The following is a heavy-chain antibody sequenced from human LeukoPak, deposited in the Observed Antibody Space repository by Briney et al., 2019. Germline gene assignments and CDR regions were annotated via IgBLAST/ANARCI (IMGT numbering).Heavy chain of an antibody. Sequence: SVKASCKASGGTFSSYTISWVRQAPGQGLEWMGRIIPILGTANYAQKFQGRVTITADKSTSTAYMELSSLRSEDTAVYYCARDPYDSSGYIFDYWGQGTLVTVSS. CDR3: ARDPYDSSGYIFDY. CDR1: GGTFSSYT. CDR2: IIPILGTA. D-gene: IGHD3-22*01. J-gene: IGHJ4*02. V-gene: IGHV1-69*08.